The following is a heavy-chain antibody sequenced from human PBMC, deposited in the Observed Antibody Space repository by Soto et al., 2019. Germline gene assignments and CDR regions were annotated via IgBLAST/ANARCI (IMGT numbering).Heavy chain of an antibody. CDR1: GFTFRSYG. CDR3: AKDFTPWFGDYFYYYYGMDV. V-gene: IGHV3-30*18. J-gene: IGHJ6*02. D-gene: IGHD4-17*01. Sequence: QVQLVESGGGVVQPGRSLRLSCAAAGFTFRSYGMHWVRQAPGTGLEWVAVMSYDGSKYYADTVKGRFTISRDNSKITLYLQINSLRPEDTAVYYCAKDFTPWFGDYFYYYYGMDVWGQGTMVTVSS. CDR2: MSYDGSK.